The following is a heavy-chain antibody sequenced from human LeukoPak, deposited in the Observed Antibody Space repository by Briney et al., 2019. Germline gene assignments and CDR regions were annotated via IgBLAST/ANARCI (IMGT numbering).Heavy chain of an antibody. CDR2: ISYDGSNK. V-gene: IGHV3-30*18. D-gene: IGHD1-26*01. CDR3: AKFSSAGAVVGRGWFDP. CDR1: GFTFGSYG. Sequence: GRSLRLSCAASGFTFGSYGMHWVRQAPGKGLEWVAVISYDGSNKYYADSVKGRFTISRDNSKNTLYLQMNSLRAEDTAVYYCAKFSSAGAVVGRGWFDPWGQGTLVTVSS. J-gene: IGHJ5*02.